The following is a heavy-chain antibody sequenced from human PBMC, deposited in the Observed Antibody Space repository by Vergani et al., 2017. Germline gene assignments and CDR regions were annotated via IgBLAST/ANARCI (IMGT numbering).Heavy chain of an antibody. CDR3: ARENYRGSAFDI. V-gene: IGHV1-69*04. CDR2: IIPILGIA. CDR1: GGTFSSYA. D-gene: IGHD1-7*01. J-gene: IGHJ3*02. Sequence: QVQLVQSGAEVKKPGSSVKVSCKASGGTFSSYAISWVRQAPGQGLEWMGRIIPILGIANYAQKFQGRVTITADKSTSTAYMELSSLRSEDTAVYYCARENYRGSAFDIWGQGTMVTVSS.